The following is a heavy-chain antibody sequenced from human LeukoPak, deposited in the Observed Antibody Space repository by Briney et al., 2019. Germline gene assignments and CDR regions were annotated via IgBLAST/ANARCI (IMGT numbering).Heavy chain of an antibody. Sequence: GGSLRLSCAASGFTFSSYWMSWVRQAPGRGLEWVANIKQDGSEKYYVDSVKGRFTISRDNAKNSLYLQMNSLRAEDTAVYYCAKDDASSWYFFDFWGQGTLVTVSS. J-gene: IGHJ4*02. D-gene: IGHD6-13*01. V-gene: IGHV3-7*01. CDR2: IKQDGSEK. CDR1: GFTFSSYW. CDR3: AKDDASSWYFFDF.